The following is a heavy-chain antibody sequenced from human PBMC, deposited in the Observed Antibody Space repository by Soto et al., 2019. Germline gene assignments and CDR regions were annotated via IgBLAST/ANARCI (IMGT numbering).Heavy chain of an antibody. CDR1: GFSLIDSGVA. J-gene: IGHJ4*02. V-gene: IGHV2-5*02. Sequence: QITLKESGPTLVKPTQTLTLTCSTSGFSLIDSGVAVGWIRQPPGKALDWLALVYWDDDKRYSPPLRTRLTITRDTSKNKVVLTMTNIDPVDTATYYCVHTYADHAGYYFDFWGQGTLVTVSS. CDR3: VHTYADHAGYYFDF. CDR2: VYWDDDK.